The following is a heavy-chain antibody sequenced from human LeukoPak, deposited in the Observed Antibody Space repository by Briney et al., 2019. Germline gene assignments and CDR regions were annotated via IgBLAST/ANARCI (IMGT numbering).Heavy chain of an antibody. CDR3: AKLGAGDYPYYFDF. CDR2: VSGSGGKT. V-gene: IGHV3-23*01. J-gene: IGHJ4*02. CDR1: GFTFSNFA. Sequence: PGGSLRLSCAASGFTFSNFAMSWVRQAPGKGLEWVSAISGSGVSAVSGSGGKTYYADSVKGRFTISRDSSKNKAFLQMSSLRAEDTAVYYCAKLGAGDYPYYFDFWGQGTLVAVSS. D-gene: IGHD4-17*01.